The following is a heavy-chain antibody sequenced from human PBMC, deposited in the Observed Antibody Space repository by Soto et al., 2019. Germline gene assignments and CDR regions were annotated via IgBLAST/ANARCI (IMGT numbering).Heavy chain of an antibody. J-gene: IGHJ4*02. CDR3: AKALYGGFTY. V-gene: IGHV3-23*01. D-gene: IGHD3-10*01. CDR2: ISGSGEST. Sequence: EVRLLESGGGLVQPGGSLRLSCAASGFTFSVYAMSWVRQAPGKGLEWVSGISGSGESTHYADSVKGRFTVSRDNSKSMLYLQPNSLRAEDTAIYYCAKALYGGFTYWGQGTLVTVSS. CDR1: GFTFSVYA.